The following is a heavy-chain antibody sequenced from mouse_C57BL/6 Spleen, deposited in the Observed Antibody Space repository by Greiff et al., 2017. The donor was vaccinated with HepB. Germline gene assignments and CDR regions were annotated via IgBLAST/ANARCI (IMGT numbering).Heavy chain of an antibody. CDR1: GYSFTGYF. D-gene: IGHD2-4*01. CDR2: INPYNGDT. J-gene: IGHJ2*01. CDR3: ARGDYDAGYYFDY. V-gene: IGHV1-20*01. Sequence: EVQLQESGPELVKPGDSVKISCKASGYSFTGYFMNWVMQSHGKSLEWIGRINPYNGDTFYNQKFKGKATLTVDKSSSTAHMELRSLTSEDSAVYYCARGDYDAGYYFDYWGQGTTLTVSS.